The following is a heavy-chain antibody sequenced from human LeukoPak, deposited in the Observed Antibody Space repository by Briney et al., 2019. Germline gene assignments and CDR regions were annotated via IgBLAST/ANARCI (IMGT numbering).Heavy chain of an antibody. J-gene: IGHJ6*03. CDR3: AKDSKTVGATFRSYHYMDV. V-gene: IGHV3-23*01. D-gene: IGHD1-26*01. CDR1: GFTFSSYA. CDR2: IRGSGDRT. Sequence: SGGSLRLSCAASGFTFSSYAMSWVRQAPGKGLEWVSAIRGSGDRTHYADSVKGRFTISRDNSKNTLYLQMNSLRAEDTAVYYCAKDSKTVGATFRSYHYMDVWGKGTAVTVSS.